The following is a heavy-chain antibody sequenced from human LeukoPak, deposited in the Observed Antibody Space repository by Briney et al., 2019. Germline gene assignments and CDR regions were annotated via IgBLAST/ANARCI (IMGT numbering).Heavy chain of an antibody. CDR1: GFTFSSYG. J-gene: IGHJ5*02. Sequence: GGTLRLSCAASGFTFSSYGMSWVRQAPGKGLEWVSSISGSGGSTYYADSVKGRFTISRDNSKNTLYLQMNSLRAEDTAVYYCAKDWGYSSGWLTTRGPNWFDPWGQGTLVTVSS. V-gene: IGHV3-23*01. D-gene: IGHD6-19*01. CDR3: AKDWGYSSGWLTTRGPNWFDP. CDR2: ISGSGGST.